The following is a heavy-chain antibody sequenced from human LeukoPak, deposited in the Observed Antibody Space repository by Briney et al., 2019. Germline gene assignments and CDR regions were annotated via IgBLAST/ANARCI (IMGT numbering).Heavy chain of an antibody. D-gene: IGHD6-19*01. CDR1: EYRFNSYW. V-gene: IGHV5-10-1*01. CDR3: ARRNFAVAGDPFDY. Sequence: GESLKISCKGSEYRFNSYWISWVRQMPGKGLEWMGRIDPSDSYTNYSPSFQGHVTISADKSISTVYLQWSSLKASDTAMYYCARRNFAVAGDPFDYWGQGTLVTVSS. J-gene: IGHJ4*02. CDR2: IDPSDSYT.